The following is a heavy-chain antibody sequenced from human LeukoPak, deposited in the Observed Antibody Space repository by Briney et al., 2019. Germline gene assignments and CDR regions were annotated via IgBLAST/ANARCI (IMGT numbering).Heavy chain of an antibody. D-gene: IGHD6-19*01. J-gene: IGHJ3*02. CDR2: INWNGGST. Sequence: PGGSLRLSCAASGFTFSSYAMSWVRQAPGKGLEWVSGINWNGGSTGYADSVKGRFTISRDNAKNSLYLQMNSLRAEDTALYYCARVGSGWSRGAFDIWGQGTMVTVSS. V-gene: IGHV3-20*04. CDR1: GFTFSSYA. CDR3: ARVGSGWSRGAFDI.